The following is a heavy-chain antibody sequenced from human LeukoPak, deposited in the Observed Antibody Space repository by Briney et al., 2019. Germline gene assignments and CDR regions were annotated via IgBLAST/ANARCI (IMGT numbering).Heavy chain of an antibody. Sequence: GESLKISCKGSGYSFTSYRIGWVRQMPGKGLEWMGIIYPGDSDTRYSPSFQGQVTISADKSISTAYLQWSSLKASDTAMYYCARSFVEYSSSSGFDPWGQGTLVTVSS. CDR1: GYSFTSYR. CDR3: ARSFVEYSSSSGFDP. D-gene: IGHD6-6*01. V-gene: IGHV5-51*01. J-gene: IGHJ5*02. CDR2: IYPGDSDT.